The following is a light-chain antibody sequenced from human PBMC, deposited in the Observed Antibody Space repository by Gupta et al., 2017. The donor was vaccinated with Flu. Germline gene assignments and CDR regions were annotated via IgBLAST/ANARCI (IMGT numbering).Light chain of an antibody. CDR1: QSVNSNY. CDR2: GAS. CDR3: QHYGSSLYT. J-gene: IGKJ2*01. V-gene: IGKV3-20*01. Sequence: EIVLTQSPGTLSLSPEERATLSCRASQSVNSNYLAWYQQKPGQAPRLLIFGASSRATGIPVRFRASGSGTDFTLTISRLEPEDFAVYYCQHYGSSLYTFGQGTKLEIK.